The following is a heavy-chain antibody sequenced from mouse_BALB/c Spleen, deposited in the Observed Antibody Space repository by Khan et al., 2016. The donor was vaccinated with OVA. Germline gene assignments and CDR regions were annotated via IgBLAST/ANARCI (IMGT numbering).Heavy chain of an antibody. CDR2: IRNKSNNYET. CDR3: VRSSGYYFDY. V-gene: IGHV10-1*02. D-gene: IGHD3-1*01. Sequence: EVQLQESGGGLVQPKGSLKLACAASGFTFNTYAMNWVRQAPGKGLEWVARIRNKSNNYETYYADSVKDRFTISRDDSQTMLYLQMSNLKTEDTAMYYCVRSSGYYFDYWGQGTTLTVSS. CDR1: GFTFNTYA. J-gene: IGHJ2*01.